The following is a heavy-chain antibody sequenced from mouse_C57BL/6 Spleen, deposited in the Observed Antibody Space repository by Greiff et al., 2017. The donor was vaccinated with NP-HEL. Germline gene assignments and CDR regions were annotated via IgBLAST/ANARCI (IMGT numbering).Heavy chain of an antibody. D-gene: IGHD2-2*01. V-gene: IGHV1-18*01. CDR2: INPNNGGT. CDR3: ARRVLYYGYDWFAY. J-gene: IGHJ3*01. Sequence: EVQLQQSGPELVKPGASVKIPCKASGYTFTDYNMDWVKQSHGKSLEWIGDINPNNGGTIYNQKFKGKATLTVDKSSSTAYMELRSLTSEDTAVYYGARRVLYYGYDWFAYWGQGTLGTVSA. CDR1: GYTFTDYN.